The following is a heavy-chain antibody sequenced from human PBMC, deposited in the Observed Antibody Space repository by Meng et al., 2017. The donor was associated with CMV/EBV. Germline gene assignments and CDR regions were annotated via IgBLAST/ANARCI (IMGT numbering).Heavy chain of an antibody. D-gene: IGHD2-2*03. CDR3: ARDYGYCSSTSCYGNWYFDL. V-gene: IGHV4-31*02. Sequence: SSGYYWSWFRQPPGRGLDWIGSIYYSGSTYYNPSLKSRVTISVDTSKNQFSLKLSSVTAADTAVYYCARDYGYCSSTSCYGNWYFDLWGRGTLVTVSS. CDR1: SSGYY. J-gene: IGHJ2*01. CDR2: IYYSGST.